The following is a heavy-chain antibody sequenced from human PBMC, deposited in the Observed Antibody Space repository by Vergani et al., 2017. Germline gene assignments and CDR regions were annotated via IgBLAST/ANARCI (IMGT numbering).Heavy chain of an antibody. J-gene: IGHJ5*02. V-gene: IGHV4-39*01. Sequence: QLQLQESGPGLVKPSATLSLTCSVSGASIRSSNYYWGWIRQPPGKGLEWIASIYYSGSTYDNPSLKSRVTISVDTSKNQFSLKLSSVTAADTAVYFCARHSTVEWLVKWGWSGPWGQGILVTVSS. CDR1: GASIRSSNYY. CDR2: IYYSGST. D-gene: IGHD6-19*01. CDR3: ARHSTVEWLVKWGWSGP.